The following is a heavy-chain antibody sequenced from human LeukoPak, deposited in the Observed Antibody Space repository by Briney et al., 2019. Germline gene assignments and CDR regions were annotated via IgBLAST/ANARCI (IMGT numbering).Heavy chain of an antibody. J-gene: IGHJ6*03. CDR3: ARARVVVVPAASPYYYYMDV. D-gene: IGHD2-2*01. CDR1: GGSFSGYY. Sequence: PSETLSLTCAVYGGSFSGYYWSWIRQPPGKGLEWIGEINHSGSTNYNPSLKSRVTISVDTSKNQFSLKLSSVTAADTAVYYCARARVVVVPAASPYYYYMDVWGKGTTVTVSS. CDR2: INHSGST. V-gene: IGHV4-34*01.